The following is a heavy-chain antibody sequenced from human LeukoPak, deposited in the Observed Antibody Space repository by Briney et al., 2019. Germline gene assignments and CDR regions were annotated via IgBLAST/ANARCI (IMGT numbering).Heavy chain of an antibody. CDR2: ISWNSGSI. CDR1: GFTFDDYA. Sequence: GGSLRLSCAASGFTFDDYAMHWVRHAPGKGLEWVLGISWNSGSIGYADSVKGRFTISRDNAKNSLYLQMNSLGAEDTDLYYCAKGEAASYDDSSGYSQGYWGQGTLVTVSS. CDR3: AKGEAASYDDSSGYSQGY. V-gene: IGHV3-9*01. J-gene: IGHJ4*02. D-gene: IGHD3-22*01.